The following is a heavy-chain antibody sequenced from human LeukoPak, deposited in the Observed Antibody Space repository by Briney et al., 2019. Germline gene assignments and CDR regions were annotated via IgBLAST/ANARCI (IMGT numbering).Heavy chain of an antibody. J-gene: IGHJ4*02. D-gene: IGHD3-10*01. CDR2: IRYDGSNK. CDR3: AKVAWLTMVRGVISYFDY. CDR1: RFTFSSYG. Sequence: PGGSLRLSCAASRFTFSSYGMHWVRQAPGKGLEWVAFIRYDGSNKYYADSVKGRFTISRDNSKNTLYLQMNSLRAEDTAVYYCAKVAWLTMVRGVISYFDYWGQGTLVTVSS. V-gene: IGHV3-30*02.